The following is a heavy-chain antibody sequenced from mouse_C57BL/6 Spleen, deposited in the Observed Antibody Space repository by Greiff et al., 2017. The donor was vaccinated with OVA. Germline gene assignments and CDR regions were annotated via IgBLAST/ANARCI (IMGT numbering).Heavy chain of an antibody. CDR2: IYPGSGST. CDR3: ARKEPGYYDWYFDV. J-gene: IGHJ1*03. D-gene: IGHD2-1*01. V-gene: IGHV1-55*01. Sequence: QVQLQQPGAELVKPGASVKMSCKASGYTFTSYWITWVKQRPGQGLEWIGDIYPGSGSTNYNEKFKSKATLTVDTSSSTAYMQLSSLTSEDSAVYYCARKEPGYYDWYFDVWGTGTTVTVSS. CDR1: GYTFTSYW.